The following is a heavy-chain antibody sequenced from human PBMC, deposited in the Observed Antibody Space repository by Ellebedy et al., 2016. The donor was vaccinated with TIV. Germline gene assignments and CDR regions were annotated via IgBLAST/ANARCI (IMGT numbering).Heavy chain of an antibody. V-gene: IGHV3-30*01. Sequence: GESLKISCAASGFTFGNHAIHWVRQAPGKGLEWVAITSYDGTKTTYAASVKGRFTISRDNSNNTLYLQMNSLRAEDTALYYCARELSSWLDYWGQGTLVTVSS. D-gene: IGHD6-13*01. CDR2: TSYDGTKT. J-gene: IGHJ4*02. CDR1: GFTFGNHA. CDR3: ARELSSWLDY.